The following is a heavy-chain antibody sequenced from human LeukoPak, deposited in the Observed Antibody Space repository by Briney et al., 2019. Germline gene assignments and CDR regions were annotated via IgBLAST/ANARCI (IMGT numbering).Heavy chain of an antibody. D-gene: IGHD5-12*01. CDR1: GFTFSSYG. CDR3: ARGATLIDY. CDR2: IWYDGSNK. V-gene: IGHV3-33*01. J-gene: IGHJ4*02. Sequence: GGSLRLSCAASGFTFSSYGMHWVRQAPGKGLERVAVIWYDGSNKYYADSVKGRFTISRDNSKNTLYLQMNSLRAEDTAVYYCARGATLIDYWGQGTLVTVSS.